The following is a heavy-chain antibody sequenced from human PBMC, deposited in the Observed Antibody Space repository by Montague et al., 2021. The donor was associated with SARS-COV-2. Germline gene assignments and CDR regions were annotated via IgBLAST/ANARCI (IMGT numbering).Heavy chain of an antibody. V-gene: IGHV4-61*10. CDR2: LLEKNT. CDR3: ARGHDCSGGSCWWEYWFDP. D-gene: IGHD2-15*01. J-gene: IGHJ5*02. Sequence: SETLSLTCTVSGVVELRRRSEEHTSELQSPMYLVCRLLLEKNTNYNPSLKSRVTISVDTSKNQFSLKLSSVAAADTAVYYCARGHDCSGGSCWWEYWFDPWGKGT. CDR1: GVVELRRRS.